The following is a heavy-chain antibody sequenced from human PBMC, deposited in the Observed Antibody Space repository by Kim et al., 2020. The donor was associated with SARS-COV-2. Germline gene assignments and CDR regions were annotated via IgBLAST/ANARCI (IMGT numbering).Heavy chain of an antibody. CDR3: ARGTEYYDFWSGYYTGSDFDY. CDR1: GFTFSSYG. V-gene: IGHV3-33*01. D-gene: IGHD3-3*01. Sequence: GGSLRLSCAASGFTFSSYGMHSVRQAPGKGLEWVAVIWYDGSSKYYADSVKGRFTISRDNSKNTLYLQMNSLRAEDTAVYYCARGTEYYDFWSGYYTGSDFDYWGQGTLVTVSS. CDR2: IWYDGSSK. J-gene: IGHJ4*02.